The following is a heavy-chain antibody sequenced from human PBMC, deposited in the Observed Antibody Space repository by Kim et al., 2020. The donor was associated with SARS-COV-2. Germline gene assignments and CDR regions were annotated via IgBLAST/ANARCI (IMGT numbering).Heavy chain of an antibody. J-gene: IGHJ4*02. Sequence: SETLSLTCTGSGGSISSYYWSWIRQPAGKGLEWIGRIYTSGSTNYNPSLKSRVTMSVDTSKNQFSLKLSSVTAADTAVYYCAREAGIAAAGCFDYWGQGTLVTVSS. CDR3: AREAGIAAAGCFDY. CDR1: GGSISSYY. V-gene: IGHV4-4*07. D-gene: IGHD6-13*01. CDR2: IYTSGST.